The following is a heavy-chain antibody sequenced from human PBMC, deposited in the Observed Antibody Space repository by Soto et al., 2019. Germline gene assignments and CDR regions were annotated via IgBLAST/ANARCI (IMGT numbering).Heavy chain of an antibody. CDR1: GFSFSNYV. J-gene: IGHJ5*02. CDR2: ISGSGGST. V-gene: IGHV3-23*01. Sequence: GGSLRLSCAASGFSFSNYVMTWVRQAPGKGLEWVSGISGSGGSTYFADSVEGRFTISRDDSNNTLYLQMDSLRAEDTAIYYCAKAPQIRSLSRDWFDPWGQGTLVTVS. CDR3: AKAPQIRSLSRDWFDP. D-gene: IGHD6-13*01.